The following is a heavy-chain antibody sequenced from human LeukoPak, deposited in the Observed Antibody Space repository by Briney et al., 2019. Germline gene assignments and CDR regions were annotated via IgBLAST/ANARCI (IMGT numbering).Heavy chain of an antibody. V-gene: IGHV4-59*01. CDR3: ARSRPSEGFDY. CDR2: IYYSGST. CDR1: GDSISSYY. Sequence: PSETLSLTCTVSGDSISSYYWSWIRQPPGKGLEWIGYIYYSGSTTYNPSLKSRVTISVDTSKIQFSLKLSSVTAADTAVYFCARSRPSEGFDYWGQGSLVTVSS. J-gene: IGHJ4*02.